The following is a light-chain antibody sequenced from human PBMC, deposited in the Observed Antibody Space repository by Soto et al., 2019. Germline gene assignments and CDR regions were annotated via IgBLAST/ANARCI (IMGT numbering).Light chain of an antibody. Sequence: QSVLTQPASVSGSPGQSITISCTGTSSDVGGYNYVSWYQQHPGKAPKLMIYDVSNRPSGVSNRFSGSKSGNTASLTISGLQAEYDVDYYGSSYICSSTPYVVGPGSKVTDL. CDR2: DVS. CDR3: SSYICSSTPYV. J-gene: IGLJ1*01. V-gene: IGLV2-14*01. CDR1: SSDVGGYNY.